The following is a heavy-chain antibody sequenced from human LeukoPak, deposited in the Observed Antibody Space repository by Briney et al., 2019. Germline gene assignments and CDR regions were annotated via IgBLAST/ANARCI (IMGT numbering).Heavy chain of an antibody. D-gene: IGHD3-10*01. Sequence: SVKVSCKASGGTFSSYAISWVRQAPGQGLEWMGGIIPIFGTANYAQKFQGRVTITADESTSTAYMELSSLRSEDTAVYYCAREGFAVYNWFDPWGQGTLVTVSS. J-gene: IGHJ5*02. CDR3: AREGFAVYNWFDP. CDR2: IIPIFGTA. V-gene: IGHV1-69*13. CDR1: GGTFSSYA.